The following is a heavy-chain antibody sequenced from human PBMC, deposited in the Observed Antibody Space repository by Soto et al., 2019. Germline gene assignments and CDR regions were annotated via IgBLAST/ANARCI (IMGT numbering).Heavy chain of an antibody. CDR1: GGSISSSTYS. CDR3: ARAGGLGAVAVDY. V-gene: IGHV4-30-2*01. Sequence: PSETLSLTCTVSGGSISSSTYSWSWIRQPPGKGLEWIGYIYHSGSTYYNPSLKSRVTISVDRSKNQFSLKLSSVTAADTAVYYCARAGGLGAVAVDYWGQGTLVTVSS. D-gene: IGHD6-19*01. J-gene: IGHJ4*02. CDR2: IYHSGST.